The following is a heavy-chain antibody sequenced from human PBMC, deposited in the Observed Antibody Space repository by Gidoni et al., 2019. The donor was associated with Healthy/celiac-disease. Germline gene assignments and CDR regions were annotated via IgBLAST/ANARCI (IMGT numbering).Heavy chain of an antibody. Sequence: QVTLRESGPALVKPTQTLTLTCTFSGFSLSTSGMCVSWIRQPPGKALEWLARIDWDDDKYYSTSLKTRLTISKDTSKNQVVLTMTNMDPVDTATYYCARISIAAAGTGFDYWGQGTLVTVSS. J-gene: IGHJ4*02. CDR1: GFSLSTSGMC. CDR2: IDWDDDK. CDR3: ARISIAAAGTGFDY. D-gene: IGHD6-13*01. V-gene: IGHV2-70*15.